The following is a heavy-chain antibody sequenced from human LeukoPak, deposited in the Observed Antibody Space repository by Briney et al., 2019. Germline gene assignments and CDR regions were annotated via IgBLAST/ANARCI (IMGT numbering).Heavy chain of an antibody. V-gene: IGHV1-8*01. Sequence: ASVKVSCKASGFTFTSHDYNWVRQATGQGLEWMGWMNPNSGNTGYAQKFQGRVTMTRDTSITTVYMELSSLTSEDTAVYYCARTRSSGYLTFDYWGQGILVTVSS. D-gene: IGHD3-22*01. CDR2: MNPNSGNT. J-gene: IGHJ4*02. CDR1: GFTFTSHD. CDR3: ARTRSSGYLTFDY.